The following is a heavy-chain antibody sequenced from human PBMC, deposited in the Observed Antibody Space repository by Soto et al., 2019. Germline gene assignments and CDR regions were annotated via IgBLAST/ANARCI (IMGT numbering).Heavy chain of an antibody. J-gene: IGHJ5*02. V-gene: IGHV4-34*01. CDR1: GGSFSGYY. Sequence: PSETLSLTCAVHGGSFSGYYWDWIRQPPGKGLEWIGEVNHGGTSNYNPSLKSRAFISVDRSKNQFSLKLRSVTAADTAVYFCARETYGDYVGYFDPWGKGILVTVS. D-gene: IGHD4-17*01. CDR3: ARETYGDYVGYFDP. CDR2: VNHGGTS.